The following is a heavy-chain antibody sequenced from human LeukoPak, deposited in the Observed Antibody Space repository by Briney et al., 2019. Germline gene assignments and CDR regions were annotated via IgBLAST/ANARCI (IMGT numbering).Heavy chain of an antibody. V-gene: IGHV4-39*07. Sequence: PSETLSHTCTVSGGSISSSSYYWGWIRQPPGKGLEWIGSIYYSGSTYYNPSLKSRVTISVDTSKNQFSLKLSSVTAADTAVYYCARANYDFWSGQPDVFDYWGQGTLVTVSS. CDR3: ARANYDFWSGQPDVFDY. D-gene: IGHD3-3*01. CDR1: GGSISSSSYY. J-gene: IGHJ4*02. CDR2: IYYSGST.